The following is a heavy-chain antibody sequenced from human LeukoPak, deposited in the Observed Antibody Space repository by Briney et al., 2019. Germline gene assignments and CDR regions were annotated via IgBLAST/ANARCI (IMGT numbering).Heavy chain of an antibody. CDR1: GFTFSSYA. CDR3: AKAGGYSSGWYLAPLDY. J-gene: IGHJ4*02. Sequence: PGGSLRLSCAASGFTFSSYAMSWVRQAPGKGLEWVSAISGSGGSTYYADSVKGRFTISRDNSKNTLYLQMNSLRAEDTAVYYCAKAGGYSSGWYLAPLDYWGQGTLVTVSS. CDR2: ISGSGGST. V-gene: IGHV3-23*01. D-gene: IGHD6-19*01.